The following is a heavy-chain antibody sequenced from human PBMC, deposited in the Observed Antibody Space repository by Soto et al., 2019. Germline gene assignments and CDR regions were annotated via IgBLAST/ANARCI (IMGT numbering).Heavy chain of an antibody. V-gene: IGHV3-66*01. CDR2: IYSGGST. CDR3: ARDRLGGREYDFWSGYTDAFDS. CDR1: GFTVSSIY. Sequence: GGSLSLSCASSGFTVSSIYRSWVRQAPGKGLEWVSVIYSGGSTYYADSVKGRFTISRDNSKNTLYLQMNSLRAEDTAVYYCARDRLGGREYDFWSGYTDAFDSWGQGTMVTVSS. D-gene: IGHD3-3*01. J-gene: IGHJ3*02.